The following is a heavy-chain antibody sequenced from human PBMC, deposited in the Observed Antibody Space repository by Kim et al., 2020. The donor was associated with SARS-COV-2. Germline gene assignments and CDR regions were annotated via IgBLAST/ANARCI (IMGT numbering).Heavy chain of an antibody. D-gene: IGHD3-10*01. CDR1: GFTFSSYA. V-gene: IGHV3-23*01. J-gene: IGHJ6*02. CDR2: ISGSGGST. Sequence: GGSLRLSCAASGFTFSSYAMSWVRQAPGKGLEWVSAISGSGGSTYYADSVKGRFTISRDNSKNTLYLQMNSLRAEDTAVYYCAKASLWFGDHAPSYGMDVWGQGTTVTVSS. CDR3: AKASLWFGDHAPSYGMDV.